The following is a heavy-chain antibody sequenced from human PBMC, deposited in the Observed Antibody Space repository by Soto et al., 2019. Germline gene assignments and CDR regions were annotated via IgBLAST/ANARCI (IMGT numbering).Heavy chain of an antibody. CDR2: ISSSGHST. D-gene: IGHD6-19*01. Sequence: QVQLVESGGGLVKPGGSLRLSCAVSGFTFSDLYMSWIRQAPGKGLEWVSYISSSGHSTQYADSVKGRFIISRDNAKNSLYLRMNSLRAEDTAAYYCARDRGAVAGQYFDYWGQGTLVTVSS. J-gene: IGHJ4*02. CDR1: GFTFSDLY. CDR3: ARDRGAVAGQYFDY. V-gene: IGHV3-11*05.